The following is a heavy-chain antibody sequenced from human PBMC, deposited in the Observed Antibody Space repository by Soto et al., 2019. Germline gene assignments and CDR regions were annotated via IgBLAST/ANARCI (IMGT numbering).Heavy chain of an antibody. V-gene: IGHV3-23*01. D-gene: IGHD4-17*01. Sequence: EVHLLESGGGLVQPGGSLRLSLKAPGFTFRIYAMTWVGQAPGGGWEGVSGITASGGRTFYADSVKGRFTISRDNSRSTLYLQMNSLRAEDTAVYYCAKDTRYADYVRWFDSWGQGTLVTVSS. J-gene: IGHJ5*01. CDR2: ITASGGRT. CDR1: GFTFRIYA. CDR3: AKDTRYADYVRWFDS.